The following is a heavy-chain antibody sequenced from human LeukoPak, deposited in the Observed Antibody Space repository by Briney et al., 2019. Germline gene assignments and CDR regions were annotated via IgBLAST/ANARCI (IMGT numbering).Heavy chain of an antibody. Sequence: TGGSLRLSCAASGFTFSSYGMHWVRQAPGKGLEWVAVISYDGSNKYYADSVKGRFTISRDNSKNTLYLQMNSLRAEDTAVYYCARDDYGGRGEFDYWGQGTLVTVSS. CDR3: ARDDYGGRGEFDY. D-gene: IGHD4-23*01. J-gene: IGHJ4*02. V-gene: IGHV3-30*03. CDR2: ISYDGSNK. CDR1: GFTFSSYG.